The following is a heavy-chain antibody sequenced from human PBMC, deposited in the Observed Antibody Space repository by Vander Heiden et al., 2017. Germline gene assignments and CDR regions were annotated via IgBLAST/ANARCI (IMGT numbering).Heavy chain of an antibody. CDR1: GFIFSTYG. V-gene: IGHV3-33*01. CDR2: IWFDGSKS. D-gene: IGHD3-10*01. CDR3: ARDISMIRGQIPSWLRGPDY. Sequence: QVQLVESGGGVVHPGRSLRLSCAASGFIFSTYGMHWVRQAPGKGLEWVAVIWFDGSKSYYADSVKGRFTISRDNSKNTLYLQMDSLRAEDTAVYYCARDISMIRGQIPSWLRGPDYWGQGTLVTVSS. J-gene: IGHJ4*02.